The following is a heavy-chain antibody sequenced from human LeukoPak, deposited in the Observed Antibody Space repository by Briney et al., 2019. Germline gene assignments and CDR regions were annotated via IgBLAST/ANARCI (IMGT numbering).Heavy chain of an antibody. J-gene: IGHJ4*02. CDR3: ARGDYYDSTPFDY. CDR1: GFTFSSYG. D-gene: IGHD3-22*01. Sequence: QSGRSLRLSCAASGFTFSSYGMHWVRQAPGKGLEWVAVIWYDGSNKYYADSVKGRFTISRDNSKNTLYLQMNSLRAEDTAVYYCARGDYYDSTPFDYWGQGTLVTVSS. CDR2: IWYDGSNK. V-gene: IGHV3-33*08.